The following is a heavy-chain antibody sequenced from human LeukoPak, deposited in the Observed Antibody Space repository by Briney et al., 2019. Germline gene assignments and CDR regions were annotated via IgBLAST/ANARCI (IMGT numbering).Heavy chain of an antibody. V-gene: IGHV3-23*01. D-gene: IGHD3-3*01. J-gene: IGHJ4*02. CDR2: ISGSGGST. CDR3: AKTLGYYDFWSGSLGALDY. Sequence: GSLRLSCAASGFTFSSYAMSWARQAPGKGLEWVSAISGSGGSTYYADSVKGRFTISRDNSKNTLYLQMNSLRAEDTAVYYCAKTLGYYDFWSGSLGALDYWGQGTLVTVSS. CDR1: GFTFSSYA.